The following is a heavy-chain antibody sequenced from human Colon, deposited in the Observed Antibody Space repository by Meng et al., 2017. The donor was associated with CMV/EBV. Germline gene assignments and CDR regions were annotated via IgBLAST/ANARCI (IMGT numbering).Heavy chain of an antibody. Sequence: GESLKISCAASGFTFSNAWMSWVRQAPGRGLEWGGRIKSKTDGGPTDYAAPVKGRFTISRDDSKNTLYLQMNSLKTEDTAVYSCTTATCSSTSCRNYYYYYGMDVWGQGTTVTVSS. J-gene: IGHJ6*02. CDR1: GFTFSNAW. D-gene: IGHD2-2*01. CDR3: TTATCSSTSCRNYYYYYGMDV. V-gene: IGHV3-15*01. CDR2: IKSKTDGGPT.